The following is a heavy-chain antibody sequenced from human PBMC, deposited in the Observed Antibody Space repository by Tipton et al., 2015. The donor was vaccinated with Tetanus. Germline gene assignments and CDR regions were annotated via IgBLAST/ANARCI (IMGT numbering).Heavy chain of an antibody. CDR3: ARVKGTYNHYGLDV. CDR2: IYDSGST. CDR1: GGSISSGDYS. J-gene: IGHJ6*02. Sequence: TLSLTCAVSGGSISSGDYSWSWIRQPPGKGLEWIGYIYDSGSTYYNPSLKSRVIISEDRSKNQISLRLRSVTAADTAVYYCARVKGTYNHYGLDVWGQGTTVTVAS. V-gene: IGHV4-30-2*01. D-gene: IGHD3-10*01.